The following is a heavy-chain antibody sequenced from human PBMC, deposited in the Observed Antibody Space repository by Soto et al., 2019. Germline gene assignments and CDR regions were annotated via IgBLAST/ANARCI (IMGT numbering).Heavy chain of an antibody. CDR1: GFTFSSYG. CDR2: ISYDGSNK. V-gene: IGHV3-30*03. D-gene: IGHD3-16*01. CDR3: AWGGSHRTPQFDY. Sequence: GGSLRLSCAASGFTFSSYGMHWVRQAPGKGLEWVAVISYDGSNKYYADSVKGRFTISRDNSKNTLYLQMNSLRAEDTAVYYCAWGGSHRTPQFDYWGQGTLVTVSS. J-gene: IGHJ4*02.